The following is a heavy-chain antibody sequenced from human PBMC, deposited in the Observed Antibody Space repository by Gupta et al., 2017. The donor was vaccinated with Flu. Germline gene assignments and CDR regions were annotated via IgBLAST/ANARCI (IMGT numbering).Heavy chain of an antibody. Sequence: KSDASSASYADSVKGRFTISRDPAQNTLYLQLNRLRAEDTAVYYCARDGAGDCSGGSCYSWFDPWGQGTLVTVSS. D-gene: IGHD2-15*01. V-gene: IGHV3-74*01. J-gene: IGHJ5*02. CDR2: KSDASSA. CDR3: ARDGAGDCSGGSCYSWFDP.